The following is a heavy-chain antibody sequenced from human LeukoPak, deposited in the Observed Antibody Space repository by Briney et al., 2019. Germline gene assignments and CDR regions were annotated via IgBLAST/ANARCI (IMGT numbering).Heavy chain of an antibody. CDR1: GFTFSSYG. Sequence: GGSLRLSCAASGFTFSSYGMHWVRQAPGKGLEWVAFIRYDGSNKYYADSVKGRFTISRDNSKNTLYLQMNSLRAEDTAVYYCAKDVSGGAAAWGGYNWFDPWGQGTLVTVSS. J-gene: IGHJ5*02. CDR3: AKDVSGGAAAWGGYNWFDP. D-gene: IGHD6-13*01. CDR2: IRYDGSNK. V-gene: IGHV3-30*02.